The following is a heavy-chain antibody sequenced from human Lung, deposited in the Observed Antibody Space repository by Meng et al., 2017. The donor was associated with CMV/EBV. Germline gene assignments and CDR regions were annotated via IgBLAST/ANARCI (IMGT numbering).Heavy chain of an antibody. CDR3: TRTWLTGDTYYFDY. CDR2: IRSKSYGGTT. Sequence: GESLKISCAASGFAFADYAMSWVRQAPRKGLEWVSFIRSKSYGGTTLYAASVKGRFTISRDDSKGVAYLQMNSLRTEDTAIYYCTRTWLTGDTYYFDYWGQGTLVTVSS. J-gene: IGHJ4*02. V-gene: IGHV3-49*04. D-gene: IGHD7-27*01. CDR1: GFAFADYA.